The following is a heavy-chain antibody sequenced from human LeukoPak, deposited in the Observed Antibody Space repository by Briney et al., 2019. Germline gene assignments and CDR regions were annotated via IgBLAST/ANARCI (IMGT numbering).Heavy chain of an antibody. J-gene: IGHJ5*02. CDR2: IYYSGST. D-gene: IGHD6-13*01. CDR1: GGSISSSSYY. Sequence: SETLSLTCTVSGGSISSSSYYWGRIRQPPGKGLEWIGSIYYSGSTYYNPSLESRVTISVDTSKNQFSLKLSSVTAADTAVYYCANTPLAAAGSPSAPFDPWGQGTLVTVSS. V-gene: IGHV4-39*01. CDR3: ANTPLAAAGSPSAPFDP.